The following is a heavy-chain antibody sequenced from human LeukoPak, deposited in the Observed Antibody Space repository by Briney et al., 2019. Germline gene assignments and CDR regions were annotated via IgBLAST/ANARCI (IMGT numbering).Heavy chain of an antibody. J-gene: IGHJ6*03. CDR2: IIPIFGTA. V-gene: IGHV1-69*01. CDR3: ARNYGDPYYYYYYMDV. D-gene: IGHD4-17*01. Sequence: SVKVSCTASGGTFSSYAISWVRQAPGQGLEWMGGIIPIFGTANYAQKFQGRVTITADESTSTAYMELSSLRSEDTAVYYCARNYGDPYYYYYYMDVWGKGTTVTISS. CDR1: GGTFSSYA.